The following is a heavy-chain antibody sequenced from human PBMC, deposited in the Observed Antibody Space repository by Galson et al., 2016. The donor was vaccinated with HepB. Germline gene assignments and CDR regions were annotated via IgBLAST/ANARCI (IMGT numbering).Heavy chain of an antibody. CDR1: GDSISSYY. CDR2: IYYSGST. D-gene: IGHD3-9*01. V-gene: IGHV4-59*01. CDR3: ARGLRYFDAVAGY. J-gene: IGHJ4*02. Sequence: SETLSLTCTVSGDSISSYYWTWIRQPPGRGLEWIGYIYYSGSTSYNPSLKSRVTFSIDMSRNQFSLKLNSVTAADTAVYYCARGLRYFDAVAGYWGQGTLVTVSS.